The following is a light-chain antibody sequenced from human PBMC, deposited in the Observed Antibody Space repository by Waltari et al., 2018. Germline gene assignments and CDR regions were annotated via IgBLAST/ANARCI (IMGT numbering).Light chain of an antibody. CDR2: GAS. CDR3: QHYVRLPAT. Sequence: IVLTHSPGTLSFSPGERATLSCRASQSVSRSLAWYQQKPGQAPKLLIYGASTRATGIPDRFTGSGSGTDFSLTISSLEPEDFAIYFCQHYVRLPATFGQGTKVEIK. CDR1: QSVSRS. V-gene: IGKV3-20*01. J-gene: IGKJ1*01.